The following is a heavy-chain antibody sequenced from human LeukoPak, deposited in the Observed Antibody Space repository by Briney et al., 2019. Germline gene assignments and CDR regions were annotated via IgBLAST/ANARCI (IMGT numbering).Heavy chain of an antibody. CDR2: INPGGRST. CDR3: AREIGPIQLHLWGSAFDY. J-gene: IGHJ4*02. Sequence: GASVKVSCKASGYTFTNYGISWVRQAPGQGLEWMGIINPGGRSTSYAQKFQGRVTMTRDTSTSTVYMELSSLRSEDTAVYYCAREIGPIQLHLWGSAFDYWGQGTLVTVSS. V-gene: IGHV1-46*01. D-gene: IGHD5-24*01. CDR1: GYTFTNYG.